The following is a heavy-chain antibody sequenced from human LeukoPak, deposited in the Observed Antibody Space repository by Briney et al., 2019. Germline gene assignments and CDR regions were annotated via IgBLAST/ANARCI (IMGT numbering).Heavy chain of an antibody. CDR3: AKAGLRYFDWSEAIDY. CDR1: GFTFSSYA. Sequence: GGSLRLSCAASGFTFSSYAMSWVRQAPGKGLEWASAISGSGGSTYYADSVKGRFTISRDNSKNTLYLQMNSLRAEDTAVYYCAKAGLRYFDWSEAIDYWGQGTLVTVSP. J-gene: IGHJ4*02. D-gene: IGHD3-9*01. V-gene: IGHV3-23*01. CDR2: ISGSGGST.